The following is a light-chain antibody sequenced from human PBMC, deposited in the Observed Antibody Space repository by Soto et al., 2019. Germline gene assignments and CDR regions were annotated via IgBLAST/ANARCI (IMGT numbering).Light chain of an antibody. V-gene: IGLV2-14*01. CDR3: SSYTSTSTLV. CDR2: EVS. Sequence: QSVVTQPSFLSGSPGQSITISCTGAISDVGAYNYVSWYQQHPGKAPKLMIYEVSNRPSGVSNRFSGSKSGNTASLTISGLQAEDEADYYCSSYTSTSTLVFGTGTKVTVL. CDR1: ISDVGAYNY. J-gene: IGLJ1*01.